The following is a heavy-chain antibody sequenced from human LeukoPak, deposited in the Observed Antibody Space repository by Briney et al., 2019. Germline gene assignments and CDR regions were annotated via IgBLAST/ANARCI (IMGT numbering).Heavy chain of an antibody. D-gene: IGHD3-9*01. V-gene: IGHV1-18*01. CDR2: LSAYNADT. CDR1: GYTFTDYG. CDR3: VRDRPYYDILAGYYMASDYFDY. Sequence: VASVKVSCMSSGYTFTDYGITWVRQAPGQGLEWMGWLSAYNADTTYAQSFQGRVTMTTDTFMNTAYMELRSLRSDDTAVYYCVRDRPYYDILAGYYMASDYFDYWGQGTLVTVSS. J-gene: IGHJ4*02.